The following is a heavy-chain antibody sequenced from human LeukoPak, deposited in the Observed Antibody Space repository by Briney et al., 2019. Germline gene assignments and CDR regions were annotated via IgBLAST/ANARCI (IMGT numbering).Heavy chain of an antibody. CDR2: ISSNGGST. D-gene: IGHD3-3*01. V-gene: IGHV3-64D*09. J-gene: IGHJ4*02. Sequence: GGSLRLSCSASGFTFSSYARHWVRQAPGKGLEYVSAISSNGGSTYYADSVKGRFTISRDNSKNTLYLQMSSLRAEDTAVYYCVKVGGGDFWSGYLNWGQGTLVTVSS. CDR1: GFTFSSYA. CDR3: VKVGGGDFWSGYLN.